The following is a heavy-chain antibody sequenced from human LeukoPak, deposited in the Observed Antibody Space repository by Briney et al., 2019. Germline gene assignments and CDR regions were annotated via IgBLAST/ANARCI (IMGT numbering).Heavy chain of an antibody. D-gene: IGHD2-15*01. CDR1: GYSFTSYW. J-gene: IGHJ4*02. Sequence: GESLKISCNGSGYSFTSYWIGWVRQMPGKGLEWMGIIYPGDSDTRYSPSFQGQVTISADKSISTAYLQWSSLKASDTAMYYCARHSSCSGGSCYDAFDYWGQGTLVTVSS. CDR2: IYPGDSDT. CDR3: ARHSSCSGGSCYDAFDY. V-gene: IGHV5-51*01.